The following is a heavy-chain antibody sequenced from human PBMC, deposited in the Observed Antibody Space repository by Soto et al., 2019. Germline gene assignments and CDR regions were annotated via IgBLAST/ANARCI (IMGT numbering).Heavy chain of an antibody. CDR2: ISSSSSTI. D-gene: IGHD6-13*01. CDR1: GFTFSSYS. J-gene: IGHJ5*02. CDR3: ARPGRGYSSSWFDP. Sequence: EVQLVESGGGLVQPGGSLGPSFAASGFTFSSYSMNWVRQAPGKGLEWVSYISSSSSTIYYADSVKGRFTISRDNAKNSLYLQMNSLRAEDTAVYYCARPGRGYSSSWFDPWGQGTLVTVSS. V-gene: IGHV3-48*01.